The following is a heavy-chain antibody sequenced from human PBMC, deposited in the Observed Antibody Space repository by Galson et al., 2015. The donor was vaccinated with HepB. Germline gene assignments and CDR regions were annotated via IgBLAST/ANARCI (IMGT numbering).Heavy chain of an antibody. CDR2: ISYDGSNK. Sequence: SLRLSCAASGFTFNNYVMHWVRQAPGKGLEWVAVISYDGSNKHYADFVKGRFTVSRDNSKNTLYLQMNRMRLEDTAVYYCAGSGAYGDFQGGYFDLWGRGTLVTVSS. D-gene: IGHD4-17*01. CDR3: AGSGAYGDFQGGYFDL. J-gene: IGHJ2*01. CDR1: GFTFNNYV. V-gene: IGHV3-30*04.